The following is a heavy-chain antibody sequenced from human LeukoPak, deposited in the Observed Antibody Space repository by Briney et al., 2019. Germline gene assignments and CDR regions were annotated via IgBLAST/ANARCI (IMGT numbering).Heavy chain of an antibody. J-gene: IGHJ2*01. D-gene: IGHD7-27*01. Sequence: GGSLRLSCEASGFTFGTYGMTWVRQAPGKGLEWVSGITGSSTWTYYADSVRGRFTISRDNSKSTLHLQMNNLTADDTAIYFCARELVSLGTGYFDLWGRGTLVTDSS. CDR3: ARELVSLGTGYFDL. V-gene: IGHV3-23*01. CDR2: ITGSSTWT. CDR1: GFTFGTYG.